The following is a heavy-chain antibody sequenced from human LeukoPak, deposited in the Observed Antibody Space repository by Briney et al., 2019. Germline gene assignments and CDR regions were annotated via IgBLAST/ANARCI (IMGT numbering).Heavy chain of an antibody. CDR1: GYSFTSYW. CDR3: ARGSTVTTIYYYYYGMDV. CDR2: IYPGDSDT. V-gene: IGHV5-51*01. J-gene: IGHJ6*02. D-gene: IGHD4-11*01. Sequence: GESLKISCKGSGYSFTSYWIGWVRQMPGKGLEWMGIIYPGDSDTRYSPSFQGQVPISADKSISTAYLQWSSLKASDTAMYYCARGSTVTTIYYYYYGMDVWGQGTTVTVSS.